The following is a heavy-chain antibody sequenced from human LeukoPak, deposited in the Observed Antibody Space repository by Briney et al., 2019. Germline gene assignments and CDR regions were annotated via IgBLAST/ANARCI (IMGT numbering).Heavy chain of an antibody. Sequence: GSTYYADSVKGRFTISRDNSKNTLYLQMNSLRAEDTAVYYCARSYYGSGIIGSPDAFDIWGQGTMVTVSS. D-gene: IGHD3-10*01. CDR3: ARSYYGSGIIGSPDAFDI. CDR2: GST. J-gene: IGHJ3*02. V-gene: IGHV3-53*01.